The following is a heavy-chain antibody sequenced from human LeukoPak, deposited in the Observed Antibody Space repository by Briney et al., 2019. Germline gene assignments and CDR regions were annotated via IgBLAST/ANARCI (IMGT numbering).Heavy chain of an antibody. CDR3: ARSKRGDGYNNYTPHYFDY. CDR1: GGTFSSYS. V-gene: IGHV1-69*05. D-gene: IGHD5-24*01. CDR2: IIPIFGTA. Sequence: SVKVSCKASGGTFSSYSISWVRQAPGQGPEWMGRIIPIFGTANYAQKFQGRVTITTDESTSTAYMELSSLRSEDTAVYYCARSKRGDGYNNYTPHYFDYWGQGTLVTVSS. J-gene: IGHJ4*02.